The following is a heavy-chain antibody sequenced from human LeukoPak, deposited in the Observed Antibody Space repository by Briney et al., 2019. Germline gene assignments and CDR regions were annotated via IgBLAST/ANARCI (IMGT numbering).Heavy chain of an antibody. J-gene: IGHJ4*02. CDR3: ARDENYYDSSGYYDY. CDR1: GFTFSSYA. V-gene: IGHV3-74*01. D-gene: IGHD3-22*01. CDR2: INSDGSST. Sequence: PGRSLRLSCAASGFTFSSYAMHWVRQAPGKGLVWVSRINSDGSSTSYADSVKGRFTISRDNAKNTLYLQMNSLRAEDTAVYYCARDENYYDSSGYYDYWGQGTLVTVSS.